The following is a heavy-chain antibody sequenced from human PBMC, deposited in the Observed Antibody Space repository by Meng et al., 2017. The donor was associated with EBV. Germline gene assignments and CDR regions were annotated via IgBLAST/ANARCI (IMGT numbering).Heavy chain of an antibody. D-gene: IGHD3-10*01. J-gene: IGHJ4*02. Sequence: QVQLLQSGAEVKKPGSSVKVSCRTSGGTFRSDAVSWVRQAPGQGLEWMGGLIPMVGAPHYAQKFQGRDTIIADESTSTHSMELNSLRSEDTAMYYCASESGRGFTPDYWGQGTLVTVSS. CDR2: LIPMVGAP. CDR3: ASESGRGFTPDY. CDR1: GGTFRSDA. V-gene: IGHV1-69*01.